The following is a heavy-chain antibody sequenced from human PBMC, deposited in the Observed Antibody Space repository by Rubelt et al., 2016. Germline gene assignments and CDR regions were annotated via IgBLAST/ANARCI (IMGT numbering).Heavy chain of an antibody. J-gene: IGHJ4*02. Sequence: QVQLQQWGAGLMKPSETLSLTCAVYGGSFSGYYWSWIRQPPGKGLEWIGDINPGGSTNYNPSFESRLTRSGDMSKNQVSLRLSSVTAADTAVYYCAGSVTQPAYDFWGQGTLVTVSS. CDR3: AGSVTQPAYDF. CDR2: INPGGST. V-gene: IGHV4-34*02. CDR1: GGSFSGYY. D-gene: IGHD2-21*02.